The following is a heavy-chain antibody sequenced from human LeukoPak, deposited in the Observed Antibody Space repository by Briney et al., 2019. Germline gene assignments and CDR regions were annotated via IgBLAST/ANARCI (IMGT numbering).Heavy chain of an antibody. D-gene: IGHD3-10*01. J-gene: IGHJ4*02. V-gene: IGHV3-23*01. CDR2: ISCSGDIA. CDR3: AKCAWFGDAPGGDY. CDR1: GYTFRSDA. Sequence: GGSLRLSCAASGYTFRSDAMIWVRQAPGKGLEWVSAISCSGDIAYYADSVKGRFTISRDNSKNTMYLQMNSLRVEDTAVYYCAKCAWFGDAPGGDYWGQGTLVTVSS.